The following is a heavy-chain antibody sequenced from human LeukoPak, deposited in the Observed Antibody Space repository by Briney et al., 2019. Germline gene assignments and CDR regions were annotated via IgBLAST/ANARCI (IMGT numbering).Heavy chain of an antibody. Sequence: GGSLRLSCAASGFTFSSYAMSWVRQAPGKGLEWVSAISGSGGSTYYADSVKGRFTISRDNSKNTLYLQMNSLRAEDTAVCYCAKVPGHYYYYMDVWGKGTTVTVSS. CDR3: AKVPGHYYYYMDV. CDR1: GFTFSSYA. CDR2: ISGSGGST. V-gene: IGHV3-23*01. J-gene: IGHJ6*03.